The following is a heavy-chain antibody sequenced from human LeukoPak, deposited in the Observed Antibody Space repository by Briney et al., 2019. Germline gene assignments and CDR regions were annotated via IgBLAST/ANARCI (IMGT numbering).Heavy chain of an antibody. CDR3: AKDSPRGRYNDY. J-gene: IGHJ4*02. CDR1: GFIFSNYG. CDR2: ISGSGGTT. V-gene: IGHV3-23*01. D-gene: IGHD1-1*01. Sequence: GGSLRLSCGASGFIFSNYGMHWVRQAPGKGLEWVSAISGSGGTTYYADSVKGRFTISRDSSKNTVYLQMNSLRAEDTAVYYCAKDSPRGRYNDYWGQGTLVTVSS.